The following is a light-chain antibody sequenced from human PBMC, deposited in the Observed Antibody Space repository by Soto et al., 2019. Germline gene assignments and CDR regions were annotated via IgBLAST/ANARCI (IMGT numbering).Light chain of an antibody. J-gene: IGKJ2*01. V-gene: IGKV3-15*01. CDR2: GAF. CDR3: HQYNHWPGYT. Sequence: EIMMTQSPATLSVSPGERATLSCRASQSVSSNLAWYQQKPGQAPRLLISGAFTRATGVPARFSASGSGTEFTLTISSLQSEYFAVYYCHQYNHWPGYTFGQGTKLEIK. CDR1: QSVSSN.